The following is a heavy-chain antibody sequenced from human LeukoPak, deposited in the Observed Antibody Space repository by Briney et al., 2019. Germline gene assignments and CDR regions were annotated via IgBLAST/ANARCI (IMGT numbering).Heavy chain of an antibody. CDR3: ARDRSGSY. CDR1: GFPFRSYS. D-gene: IGHD1-26*01. V-gene: IGHV3-21*01. Sequence: GGSLRLSCAASGFPFRSYSMNWVRQAPGKGLEWVSSISSSSSYIYYADSVKGRFTISRDNAKNSLYLQMNGLRAEDTAVYYCARDRSGSYWGQGTLVTVSS. CDR2: ISSSSSYI. J-gene: IGHJ4*02.